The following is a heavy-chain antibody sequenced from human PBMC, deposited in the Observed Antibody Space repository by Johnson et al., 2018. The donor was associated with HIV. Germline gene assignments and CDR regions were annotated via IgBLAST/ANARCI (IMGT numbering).Heavy chain of an antibody. Sequence: QVQLVESGGGVVQPGRSLRLSCAASGFTFSSYAMHWVRQAPGKGLEWVAVISYDGSNKYYADSVKGRFTISRDNSKNTLYLQMNSLRAEYTAVYYCVKDLDIWGQGTMVTVSS. J-gene: IGHJ3*02. CDR1: GFTFSSYA. CDR3: VKDLDI. CDR2: ISYDGSNK. V-gene: IGHV3-30-3*01.